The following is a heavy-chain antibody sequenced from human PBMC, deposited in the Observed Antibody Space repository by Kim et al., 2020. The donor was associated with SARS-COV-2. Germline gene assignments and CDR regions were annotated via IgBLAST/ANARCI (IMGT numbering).Heavy chain of an antibody. V-gene: IGHV4-31*03. CDR3: ARVGSERFGELLFDY. D-gene: IGHD3-10*01. Sequence: SETLSLTCTVSGGSISSGGYYWSWIRQHPGKGLEWIGYIYYSGSTYYNPSLKSRVTISVDTSKNQFSLKLSSVTAADTAVYYCARVGSERFGELLFDYWGQGTLVTVSS. J-gene: IGHJ4*02. CDR1: GGSISSGGYY. CDR2: IYYSGST.